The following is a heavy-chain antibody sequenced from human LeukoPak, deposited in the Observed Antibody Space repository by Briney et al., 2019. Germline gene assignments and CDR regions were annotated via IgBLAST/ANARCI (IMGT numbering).Heavy chain of an antibody. CDR1: GGSISSSSYY. D-gene: IGHD4-17*01. CDR3: ARVPTVTFFEY. CDR2: LYYSGST. Sequence: SETLSLTCTVSGGSISSSSYYWGWIRQPPGKGLEWIGSLYYSGSTYYNPSLKSRVTISVDTSKNQFSLKLSSVTAADTAVYYCARVPTVTFFEYWGQGTLVTVSS. V-gene: IGHV4-39*01. J-gene: IGHJ4*02.